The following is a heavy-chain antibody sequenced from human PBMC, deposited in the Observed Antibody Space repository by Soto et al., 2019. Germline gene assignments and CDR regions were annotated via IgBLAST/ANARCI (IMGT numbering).Heavy chain of an antibody. CDR2: ITPIYPTT. J-gene: IGHJ4*02. D-gene: IGHD5-18*01. CDR1: GGTFYTYT. V-gene: IGHV1-69*13. Sequence: SVKVSCKASGGTFYTYTFSWVRQAPGQGLEWMGSITPIYPTTNYAEKFQGRLTVTADGSTNTAYMELNSLTSEDTAVYYCARIPRYSFPTSDDIDSWGQGTLVTVSS. CDR3: ARIPRYSFPTSDDIDS.